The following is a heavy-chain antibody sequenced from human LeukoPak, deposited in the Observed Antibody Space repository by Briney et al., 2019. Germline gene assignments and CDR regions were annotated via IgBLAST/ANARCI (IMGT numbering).Heavy chain of an antibody. J-gene: IGHJ4*02. Sequence: SGGSLRLSCAASGFTFDYYGMSWVRQAPGKGIEWVPGIIWSGGSTGYADSVKGRFTISRDNAKNSLYLQMNSLRAEDTALYYCARDDYGSGSWNDYWGQGTLVTVSS. CDR2: IIWSGGST. V-gene: IGHV3-20*04. CDR1: GFTFDYYG. D-gene: IGHD3-10*01. CDR3: ARDDYGSGSWNDY.